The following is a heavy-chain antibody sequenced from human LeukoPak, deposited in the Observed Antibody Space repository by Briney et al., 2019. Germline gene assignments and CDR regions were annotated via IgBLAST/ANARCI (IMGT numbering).Heavy chain of an antibody. V-gene: IGHV1-2*02. CDR3: ARDRTDLDTVTYFDY. Sequence: ASVKVSCKASGYTFTGYYMHWVRQAPGQGLEWMGWINPNSGGTNYAQKFQGRVTMTRDTSISTAYMELSRLRSDDTAVYYCARDRTDLDTVTYFDYWGQGTLVTVSS. D-gene: IGHD4-17*01. CDR2: INPNSGGT. CDR1: GYTFTGYY. J-gene: IGHJ4*02.